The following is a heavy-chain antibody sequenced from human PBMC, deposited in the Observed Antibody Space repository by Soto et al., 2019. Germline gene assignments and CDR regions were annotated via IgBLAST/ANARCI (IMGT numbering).Heavy chain of an antibody. CDR3: ARQSSYSTSSFDP. V-gene: IGHV5-51*01. CDR1: GYSFSNFW. J-gene: IGHJ5*02. Sequence: PGESLKISCKGSGYSFSNFWIGWVRQMPGKGLEWMGITYPGDSDTRYSPSLKGQVTMSADNSISTAYLQWSSLKASDSAMYYCARQSSYSTSSFDPWGQGTLVTVSS. CDR2: TYPGDSDT. D-gene: IGHD2-2*01.